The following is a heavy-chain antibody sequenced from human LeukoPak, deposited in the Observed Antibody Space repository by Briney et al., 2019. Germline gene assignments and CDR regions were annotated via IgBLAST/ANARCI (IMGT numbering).Heavy chain of an antibody. J-gene: IGHJ5*02. CDR3: ASIAWELRPAAPDWFDP. Sequence: ASVKVSCTASGYTVTSYGISWVRQAPGQGLEWMGWISAYNGNTNYAQKLQGRVTMTTDTSTSTAYMELRSLRSDDTAVYYCASIAWELRPAAPDWFDPWGQGTLVTVSS. V-gene: IGHV1-18*01. CDR1: GYTVTSYG. CDR2: ISAYNGNT. D-gene: IGHD1-26*01.